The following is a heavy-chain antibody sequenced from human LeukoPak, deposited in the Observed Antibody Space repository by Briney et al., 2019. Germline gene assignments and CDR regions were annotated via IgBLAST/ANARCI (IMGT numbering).Heavy chain of an antibody. CDR2: IYYSGST. CDR1: GGSISTSSYY. J-gene: IGHJ4*02. CDR3: AKDSSSRY. D-gene: IGHD6-6*01. Sequence: PSETLSLTCTVSGGSISTSSYYWGWIRQPPGKGLECIGNIYYSGSTYYNPSLKSRVTISVDTSKNQFSLKLSSVTAADTAVYYCAKDSSSRYWGQGTLVTVSS. V-gene: IGHV4-39*07.